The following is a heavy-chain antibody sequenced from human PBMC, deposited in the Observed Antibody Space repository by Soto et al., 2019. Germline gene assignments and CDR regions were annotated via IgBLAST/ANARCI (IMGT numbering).Heavy chain of an antibody. J-gene: IGHJ6*04. V-gene: IGHV1-18*01. CDR2: ISGYNGNT. CDR3: AREGPAPYYYYGMDV. Sequence: QVQLVQSGGEVKKPGASVKVSCKTSGYSFTTYGISWVRQAPGQGLEWMGWISGYNGNTNYAQKFQGRVTMTTATSASTPYMELRSLRSDDTAVYYCAREGPAPYYYYGMDVWGEGSTVAVSS. CDR1: GYSFTTYG.